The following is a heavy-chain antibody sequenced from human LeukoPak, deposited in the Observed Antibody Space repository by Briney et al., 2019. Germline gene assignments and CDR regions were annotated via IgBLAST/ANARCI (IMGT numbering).Heavy chain of an antibody. CDR2: ISSSGIS. D-gene: IGHD3-10*01. CDR1: GGSINDYL. V-gene: IGHV4-59*01. CDR3: ARDEDWVVRGAPSL. J-gene: IGHJ4*02. Sequence: PSETLSHTRSVFGGSINDYLWIWVRLPTTKGLVWSGDISSSGISHYSPSLKSRLSLSVDTSKNPVSLRMRSVTAADTALYYCARDEDWVVRGAPSLWGQGTLVTVSS.